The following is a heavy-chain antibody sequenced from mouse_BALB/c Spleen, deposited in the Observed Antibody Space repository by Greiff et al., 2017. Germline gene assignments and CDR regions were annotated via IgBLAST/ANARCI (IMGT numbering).Heavy chain of an antibody. CDR2: ISSGSSTI. CDR3: ASSTAPYAMDY. J-gene: IGHJ4*01. CDR1: GFTFSSFG. D-gene: IGHD4-1*02. V-gene: IGHV5-17*02. Sequence: EVMLVESGGGLVQPGGSRKLSCAASGFTFSSFGMHWVRQAPEKGLEWVAYISSGSSTIYYADTVKGRFTISRDNPKNTLFLQMTSLRSEDTAMYYCASSTAPYAMDYWGQGTSVTVSS.